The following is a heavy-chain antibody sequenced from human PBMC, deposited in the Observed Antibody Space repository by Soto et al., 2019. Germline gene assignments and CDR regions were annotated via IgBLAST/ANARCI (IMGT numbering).Heavy chain of an antibody. J-gene: IGHJ4*02. CDR3: ARGPAYIDGWRTFDL. D-gene: IGHD6-19*01. Sequence: MSLTCTVSDDSFRGSEYYWSWIRQPLGKGPEWIGYTYYNGDTKYNPALRSRVTMSEDTSKNQFSLRLSSVTAADTAVYFCARGPAYIDGWRTFDLWGRGILVTVSS. CDR2: TYYNGDT. V-gene: IGHV4-61*08. CDR1: DDSFRGSEYY.